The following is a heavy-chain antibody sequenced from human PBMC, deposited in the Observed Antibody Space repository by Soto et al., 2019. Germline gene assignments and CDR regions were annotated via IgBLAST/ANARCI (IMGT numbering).Heavy chain of an antibody. D-gene: IGHD3-10*01. V-gene: IGHV4-30-4*01. CDR2: IYYSGST. CDR3: ARGTMVRGVILSSSPEYYYYYGMDV. J-gene: IGHJ6*02. Sequence: SETLSLTCTVSGGSISSGDYYWSWIRQPPGKGLEWIGYIYYSGSTYYNPSLKSRVTISVDTSKNQFSLKLSSVTAADTAVYYCARGTMVRGVILSSSPEYYYYYGMDVWGQGTTVTVS. CDR1: GGSISSGDYY.